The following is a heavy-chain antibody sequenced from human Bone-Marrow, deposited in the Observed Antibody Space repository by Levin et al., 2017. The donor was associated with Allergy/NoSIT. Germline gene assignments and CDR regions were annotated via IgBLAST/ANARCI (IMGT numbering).Heavy chain of an antibody. V-gene: IGHV1-69*04. Sequence: AASVKVSCKASGDIFSRNAFAWVRQAPGQGLEWMGRVIPLLDITNYAQKFQGRITITADKSTNTAYMELSSLKSEDTAIYYCSKGSLGADRKGYYFYMDVWGRGTTVTVS. CDR3: SKGSLGADRKGYYFYMDV. CDR1: GDIFSRNA. D-gene: IGHD1-14*01. CDR2: VIPLLDIT. J-gene: IGHJ6*03.